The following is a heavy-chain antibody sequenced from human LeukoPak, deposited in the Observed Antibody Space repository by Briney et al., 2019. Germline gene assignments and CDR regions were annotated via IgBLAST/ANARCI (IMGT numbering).Heavy chain of an antibody. CDR1: GYSFSTYW. CDR2: IHPGDSDT. D-gene: IGHD5-12*01. J-gene: IGHJ4*02. V-gene: IGHV5-51*01. CDR3: ARSGMVAKHFFDY. Sequence: GESLKISCKVSGYSFSTYWIGWVRQLPGKGLGWMGIIHPGDSDTRYSPSFQGQVTISADKSINTAYLQWSSLKASDTAIYYCARSGMVAKHFFDYWGQGTLVPVSS.